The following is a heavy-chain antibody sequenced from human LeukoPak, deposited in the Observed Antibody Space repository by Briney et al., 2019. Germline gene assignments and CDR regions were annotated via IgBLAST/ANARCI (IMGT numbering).Heavy chain of an antibody. J-gene: IGHJ4*02. CDR3: ARSEAVAGTINY. V-gene: IGHV5-10-1*01. CDR2: IDPSDSYT. Sequence: GESLKISGQGSGSRFTSYWISGVRQLPGKGLEWMGRIDPSDSYTNYSPSFQGHVTISADKSISTAYLQWSSLKASDTAMYYCARSEAVAGTINYWGQGTLVTVSS. CDR1: GSRFTSYW. D-gene: IGHD6-19*01.